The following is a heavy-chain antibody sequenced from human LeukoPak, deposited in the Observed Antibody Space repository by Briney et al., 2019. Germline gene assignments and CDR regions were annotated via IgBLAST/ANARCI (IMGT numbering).Heavy chain of an antibody. D-gene: IGHD3-22*01. CDR2: ISGSGGST. V-gene: IGHV3-23*01. CDR3: AKRGPLTYYYDSSGEGAFDI. CDR1: GFTFSDYY. Sequence: GGSLRLSCAASGFTFSDYYMSWIRQAPGKGLEWVSAISGSGGSTYYADSVKGRFTISRDNSKNTLYLQMNSLRAEDTAVYYCAKRGPLTYYYDSSGEGAFDIWGQGTMVTVSS. J-gene: IGHJ3*02.